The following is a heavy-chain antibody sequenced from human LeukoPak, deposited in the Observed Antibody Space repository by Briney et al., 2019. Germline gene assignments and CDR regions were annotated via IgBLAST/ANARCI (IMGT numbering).Heavy chain of an antibody. D-gene: IGHD6-19*01. CDR2: INAGNGNT. J-gene: IGHJ5*02. Sequence: ASVKVSCKGSGYTFTSYAMHWVRQAPGQRLEWMGWINAGNGNTKYSQKLQGRVTITRDTSASTAYMELSSLRSEDTAVYYCARDRRIAVAGGNWFDPWGQGTLVTVSS. V-gene: IGHV1-3*01. CDR3: ARDRRIAVAGGNWFDP. CDR1: GYTFTSYA.